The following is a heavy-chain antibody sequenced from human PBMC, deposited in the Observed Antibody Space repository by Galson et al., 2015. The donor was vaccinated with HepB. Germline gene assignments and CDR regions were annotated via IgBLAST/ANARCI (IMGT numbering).Heavy chain of an antibody. D-gene: IGHD2-2*01. V-gene: IGHV3-30*18. Sequence: SLRLSCAASGFTFSSYGMHWVRQAPGKGLEWVAVISYDGSNKYYADSVKGRFTISRDNSKNTLYLQMNSLRAEDTAVYYCAKVAKRYCSSTSCFGFSDYWGQGTLVTVSS. CDR2: ISYDGSNK. J-gene: IGHJ4*02. CDR1: GFTFSSYG. CDR3: AKVAKRYCSSTSCFGFSDY.